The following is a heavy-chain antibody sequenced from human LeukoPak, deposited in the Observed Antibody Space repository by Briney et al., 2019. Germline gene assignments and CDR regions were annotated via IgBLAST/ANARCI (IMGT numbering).Heavy chain of an antibody. D-gene: IGHD3-10*01. Sequence: SQTLSLTCTVSGGSISSGDYYWSWIRQPPGTGLEWIGYIYYSGSTYYNPSLKSRVTISVDTSKNQFSLKLSSVTAADTAVYYCARVSSIRLWFGELYWFDPWGQGTLVTVSS. CDR3: ARVSSIRLWFGELYWFDP. V-gene: IGHV4-30-4*08. CDR2: IYYSGST. CDR1: GGSISSGDYY. J-gene: IGHJ5*02.